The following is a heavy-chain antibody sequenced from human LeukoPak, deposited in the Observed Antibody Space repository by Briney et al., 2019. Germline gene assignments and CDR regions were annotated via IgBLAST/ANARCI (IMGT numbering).Heavy chain of an antibody. Sequence: GGSLRLSCAASGFTFSSYWMSWVRQAPGKGLEWVANIKQDGSEKYYVDSVKGRFTISRDNAKNSLYLQMNSLRAEDTAVYYCARDSEDYGSSLDYWGQGTLITVSS. CDR1: GFTFSSYW. V-gene: IGHV3-7*01. J-gene: IGHJ4*02. CDR3: ARDSEDYGSSLDY. D-gene: IGHD3-16*01. CDR2: IKQDGSEK.